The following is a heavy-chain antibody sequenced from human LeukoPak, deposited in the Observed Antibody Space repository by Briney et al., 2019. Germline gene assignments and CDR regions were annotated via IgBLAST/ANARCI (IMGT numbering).Heavy chain of an antibody. Sequence: SETLSLTCAVYGGSFSGYYWSWIRQPPGKGLEWIGEINHSGSTNYNPALKTRVTISVDTSKNQFSLKLSSVTAADTAVYYCARGIAAAIDYWGQGTLVTVSS. CDR2: INHSGST. D-gene: IGHD6-13*01. CDR1: GGSFSGYY. V-gene: IGHV4-34*01. J-gene: IGHJ4*02. CDR3: ARGIAAAIDY.